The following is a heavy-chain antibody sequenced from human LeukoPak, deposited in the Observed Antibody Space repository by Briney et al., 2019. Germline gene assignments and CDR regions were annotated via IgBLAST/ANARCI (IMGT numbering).Heavy chain of an antibody. Sequence: ATVKVSCKASGGTFSSYAISWVRQAPGQGLEWMGGIIPIFGTANYARKFQGRVTITADESTSTAYMELSSLRSEDTAVYYCAIEKGPVGASDAFDIWGQGTMVTVSS. J-gene: IGHJ3*02. D-gene: IGHD1-26*01. CDR1: GGTFSSYA. CDR3: AIEKGPVGASDAFDI. V-gene: IGHV1-69*13. CDR2: IIPIFGTA.